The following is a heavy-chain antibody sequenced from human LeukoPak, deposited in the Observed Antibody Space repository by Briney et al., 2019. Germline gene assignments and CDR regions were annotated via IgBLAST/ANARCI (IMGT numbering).Heavy chain of an antibody. V-gene: IGHV3-21*01. CDR2: ISSSSSYI. J-gene: IGHJ6*02. D-gene: IGHD4-17*01. Sequence: GGSLRLSCGASGFTFNIYAMSWVRQAPGKGLEWVSSISSSSSYIYYADSVKGRFTIPRDNSKNTLYLQMNSLRAEDTAVYYCAKDSRHGDYGYYYYGMDVWGQGTTVTVSS. CDR3: AKDSRHGDYGYYYYGMDV. CDR1: GFTFNIYA.